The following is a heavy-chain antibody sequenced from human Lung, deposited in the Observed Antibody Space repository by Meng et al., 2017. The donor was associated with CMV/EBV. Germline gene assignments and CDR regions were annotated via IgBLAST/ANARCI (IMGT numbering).Heavy chain of an antibody. V-gene: IGHV3-21*01. CDR1: GFTFSSYN. CDR3: AREVFSTGNYYPDAFDI. Sequence: GESLKISCEASGFTFSSYNMNWVRQAPGKGLEWVSAISSSSSYTYYADSVKGRFTISRDNAKHSLYLQMNSLRAEDTAVYYCAREVFSTGNYYPDAFDIWGQGTLVXVSS. CDR2: ISSSSSYT. D-gene: IGHD1-26*01. J-gene: IGHJ3*02.